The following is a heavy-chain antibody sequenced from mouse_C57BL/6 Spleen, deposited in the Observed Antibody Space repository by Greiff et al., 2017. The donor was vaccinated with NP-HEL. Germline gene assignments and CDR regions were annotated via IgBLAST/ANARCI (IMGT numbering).Heavy chain of an antibody. D-gene: IGHD1-1*01. CDR3: ARRQYYGSSLSYAMDD. CDR1: GYTFTSYW. V-gene: IGHV1-50*01. J-gene: IGHJ4*01. Sequence: QVQLQQPGAELVKPGASVKLSCKASGYTFTSYWMQWVKQRPGQGLEWIGEIDPSDSYTNYNQKFKGKATLTVDTSSSTAYMQLSSLTSEDSAVYYCARRQYYGSSLSYAMDDWGKGTSVTVSS. CDR2: IDPSDSYT.